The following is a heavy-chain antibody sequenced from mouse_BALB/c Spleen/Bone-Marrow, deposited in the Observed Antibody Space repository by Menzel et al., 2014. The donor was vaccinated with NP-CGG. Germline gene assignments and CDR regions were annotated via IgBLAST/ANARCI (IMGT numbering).Heavy chain of an antibody. V-gene: IGHV2-6-4*01. J-gene: IGHJ1*01. CDR3: ARVVATDWYFDV. CDR1: GFSLSRYS. D-gene: IGHD1-1*01. CDR2: IWGGGST. Sequence: VKLVESGPGLVAPSQSLSITCTVSGFSLSRYSVHWVRQPPGKGLEWLGMIWGGGSTDYNSAHKSRLSISKDNSKSQVFLKMNSLQTDDTAVYYCARVVATDWYFDVWGAGTTVTVSS.